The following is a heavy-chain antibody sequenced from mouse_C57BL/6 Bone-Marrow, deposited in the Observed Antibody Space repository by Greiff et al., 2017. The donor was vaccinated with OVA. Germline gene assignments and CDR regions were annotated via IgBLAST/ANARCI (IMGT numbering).Heavy chain of an antibody. CDR1: GYTFTSYW. Sequence: QVQLQQPGAELVKPGASVKLSCKASGYTFTSYWMQWVKQRPGQGLEWIGEIDPSDSYTNYNQKFKGKATLTVDTSSSTAYMQLSSLTSEDSAVYYCARLDYDYVDYWGQGNTLTVSS. D-gene: IGHD2-4*01. CDR2: IDPSDSYT. V-gene: IGHV1-50*01. J-gene: IGHJ2*01. CDR3: ARLDYDYVDY.